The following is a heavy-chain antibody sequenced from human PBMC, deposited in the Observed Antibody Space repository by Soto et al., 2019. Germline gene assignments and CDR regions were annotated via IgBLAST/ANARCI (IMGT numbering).Heavy chain of an antibody. CDR2: IIPIFGTA. CDR3: AQLLYYYYVMDV. D-gene: IGHD1-26*01. V-gene: IGHV1-69*13. J-gene: IGHJ6*02. CDR1: GGTFSSYA. Sequence: SVKVSCKASGGTFSSYAISWVRQAPGQGLEWMGGIIPIFGTANYAQKFQGRVTITADESTSTAYMELSSLRSEDTAVYYCAQLLYYYYVMDVWXQGTTVTVSS.